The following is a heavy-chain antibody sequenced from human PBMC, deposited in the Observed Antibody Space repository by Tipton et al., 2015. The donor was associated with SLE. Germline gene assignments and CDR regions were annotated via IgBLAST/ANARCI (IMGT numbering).Heavy chain of an antibody. CDR1: GYSISSDYY. J-gene: IGHJ4*02. CDR2: VYHSGST. Sequence: LRLSCTVSGYSISSDYYWGWIRQPPGKGLEWIGSVYHSGSTYYNPSLKSRVTISVDTPKNQFSLKLNSVTAADTAVYYCARSVLAYRSGGFEYWGQGTPVTVSS. V-gene: IGHV4-38-2*02. CDR3: ARSVLAYRSGGFEY. D-gene: IGHD2-15*01.